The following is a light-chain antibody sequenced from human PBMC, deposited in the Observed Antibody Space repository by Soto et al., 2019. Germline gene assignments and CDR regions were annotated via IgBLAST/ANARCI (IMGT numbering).Light chain of an antibody. CDR2: GAS. V-gene: IGKV3-20*01. CDR3: QQYGSSGT. CDR1: QSVSNNY. Sequence: VLPQSPGTLSLSPGERATLSCRASQSVSNNYLAWYQQKPGQAPRLLIYGASNRATGIPDRFSGSGSGTDFTLTISRLEPEDFAVYYCQQYGSSGTFGQGTKVDIK. J-gene: IGKJ1*01.